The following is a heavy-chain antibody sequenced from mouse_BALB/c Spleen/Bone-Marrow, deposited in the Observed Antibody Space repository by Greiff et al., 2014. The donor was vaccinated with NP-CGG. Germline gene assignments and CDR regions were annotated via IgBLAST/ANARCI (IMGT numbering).Heavy chain of an antibody. CDR1: GFTFTDYY. Sequence: VQLKESGGGLVQPGGSLRLSCATSGFTFTDYYMNWVRQPPGKALEWLGFIRNKANGYTTEYSASVKSRFTISRDNSQNILCLQMNTLRADDSATYYCARDKGRVFFDYWGQGTTLTVSS. CDR3: ARDKGRVFFDY. CDR2: IRNKANGYTT. J-gene: IGHJ2*01. V-gene: IGHV7-3*02.